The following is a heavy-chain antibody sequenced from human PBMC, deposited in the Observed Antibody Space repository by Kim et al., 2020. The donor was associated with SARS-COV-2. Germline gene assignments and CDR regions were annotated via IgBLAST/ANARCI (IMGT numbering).Heavy chain of an antibody. CDR3: AKERGDFWSETKA. Sequence: ADPEKGRLTISRDNSKNTLYLQMNSLRAEDTAIYYCAKERGDFWSETKAWGQGTLVTVST. J-gene: IGHJ4*02. D-gene: IGHD3-3*01. V-gene: IGHV3-23*01.